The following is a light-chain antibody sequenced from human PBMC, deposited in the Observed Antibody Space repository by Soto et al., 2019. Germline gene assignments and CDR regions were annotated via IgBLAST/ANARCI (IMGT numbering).Light chain of an antibody. CDR2: DAS. CDR1: QGISTW. J-gene: IGKJ1*01. CDR3: QQYSSYSRP. V-gene: IGKV1-5*01. Sequence: DIQMTQSPSTLSAAVGDRVTITCRAGQGISTWLAWYQQKPGKPPKLIIYDASGLESGVPSRFSGSGSGTDFTLTITNLQAADFATYYCQQYSSYSRPFGQGTKV.